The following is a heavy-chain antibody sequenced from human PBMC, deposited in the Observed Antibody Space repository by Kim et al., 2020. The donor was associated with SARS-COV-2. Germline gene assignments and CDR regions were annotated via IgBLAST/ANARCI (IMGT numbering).Heavy chain of an antibody. Sequence: QKFTGRVTITADESTSTAYMELSSLRSEDTAVYYCARETHDSSGYGAFDIWGQGTMVTVSS. D-gene: IGHD3-22*01. V-gene: IGHV1-69*01. J-gene: IGHJ3*02. CDR3: ARETHDSSGYGAFDI.